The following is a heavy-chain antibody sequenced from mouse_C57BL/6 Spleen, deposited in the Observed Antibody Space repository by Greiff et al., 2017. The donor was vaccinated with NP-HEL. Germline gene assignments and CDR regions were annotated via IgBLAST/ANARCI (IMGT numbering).Heavy chain of an antibody. D-gene: IGHD2-4*01. Sequence: QVQLQQPGAELVRPGSSVKLSCKASGYTFTSYWMDWVKQRPGQGLEWIGNIYPSDSETHYNQKFKDKATLTVDKSSSTAYMQLSSLTSEDSAVYYCATPYYYDRGFAYWGQGTLVTVSA. J-gene: IGHJ3*01. V-gene: IGHV1-61*01. CDR3: ATPYYYDRGFAY. CDR2: IYPSDSET. CDR1: GYTFTSYW.